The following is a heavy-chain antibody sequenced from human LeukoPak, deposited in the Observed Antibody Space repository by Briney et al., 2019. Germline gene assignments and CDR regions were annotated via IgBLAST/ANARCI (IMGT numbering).Heavy chain of an antibody. CDR2: IRYDGGNK. CDR1: GFTFSSYG. Sequence: PGGSLRLSCAASGFTFSSYGMHWVRQAPGKGLEWVAFIRYDGGNKYYADSVKGRFTISRDNSKNTLYLQMNSLRAEDTAVYYCAKDHCSSTSCYYFDYWGQGTLVTVSS. V-gene: IGHV3-30*02. CDR3: AKDHCSSTSCYYFDY. D-gene: IGHD2-2*01. J-gene: IGHJ4*02.